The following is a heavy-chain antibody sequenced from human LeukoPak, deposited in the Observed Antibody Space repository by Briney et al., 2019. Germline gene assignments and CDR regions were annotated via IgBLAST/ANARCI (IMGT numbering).Heavy chain of an antibody. V-gene: IGHV4-39*07. J-gene: IGHJ6*02. CDR3: ARARAVAGTDQYYGMDV. CDR1: GGSISSSSYY. D-gene: IGHD6-19*01. CDR2: IYYSGST. Sequence: SETLSLTCTVSGGSISSSSYYWGWIRQPPGKGLEWIGSIYYSGSTYYNPSLKSRVTISVDTSKNQFSLKLTSVTAADTAVYYCARARAVAGTDQYYGMDVWGQGTTVTVSS.